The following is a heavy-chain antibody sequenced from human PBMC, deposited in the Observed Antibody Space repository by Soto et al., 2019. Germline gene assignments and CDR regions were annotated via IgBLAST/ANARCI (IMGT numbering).Heavy chain of an antibody. J-gene: IGHJ5*02. CDR2: IYYSGSV. CDR3: ARDRGVTMGVDWFDP. D-gene: IGHD3-10*01. Sequence: QVQLQESGPGLVEPSGTLSLTCAVSGASIISGNWWSWVRQPPGKGLEWIGEIYYSGSVNYNPSLQSRVTLSLDKSKNHFSLKLKSVTAADTAVYYCARDRGVTMGVDWFDPWGQGTLVTVSS. V-gene: IGHV4-4*02. CDR1: GASIISGNW.